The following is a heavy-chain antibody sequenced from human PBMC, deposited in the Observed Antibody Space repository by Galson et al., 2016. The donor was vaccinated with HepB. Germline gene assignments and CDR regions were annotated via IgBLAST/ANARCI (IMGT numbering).Heavy chain of an antibody. V-gene: IGHV3-30*02. D-gene: IGHD3-22*01. CDR3: ARDYDSSGYYWLDY. CDR1: GFTFSSYG. J-gene: IGHJ4*02. CDR2: IRYDGSIE. Sequence: SLRLSCAASGFTFSSYGMNWVRQAPGKGLEWVAVIRYDGSIEHYGESMKGRFTISRDNFKNTMYMQMKRLRAEDTAVYYCARDYDSSGYYWLDYWGQGTLVTVSS.